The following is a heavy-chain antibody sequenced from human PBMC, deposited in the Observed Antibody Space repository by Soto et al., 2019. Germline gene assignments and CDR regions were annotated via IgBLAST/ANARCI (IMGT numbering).Heavy chain of an antibody. CDR3: ARVKRANSGYDGVDP. CDR2: IFHTGST. D-gene: IGHD5-12*01. Sequence: TSETLSLTCAVSGGSISSGGYCWSWIRQSPGKGLEWIGYIFHTGSTYYNPSLKSRVTMSIDTSKNQFSLKLSSMTAADTAMYYCARVKRANSGYDGVDPWGQGTLVTVSS. CDR1: GGSISSGGYC. J-gene: IGHJ5*02. V-gene: IGHV4-30-2*06.